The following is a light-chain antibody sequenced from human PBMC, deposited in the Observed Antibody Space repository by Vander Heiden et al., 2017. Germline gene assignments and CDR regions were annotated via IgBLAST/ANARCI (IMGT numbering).Light chain of an antibody. Sequence: IVMTQSPLSLPVTPGEPASISCRSSQSLLHSHGYTYLDWDLQKPGQPPQLLIYLGSNRASGVPDRFSGSGSGTDFTLKISRVEAEDVGVYYCRQALQTPHTFGGGTKVEIK. V-gene: IGKV2-28*01. CDR3: RQALQTPHT. J-gene: IGKJ4*01. CDR1: QSLLHSHGYTY. CDR2: LGS.